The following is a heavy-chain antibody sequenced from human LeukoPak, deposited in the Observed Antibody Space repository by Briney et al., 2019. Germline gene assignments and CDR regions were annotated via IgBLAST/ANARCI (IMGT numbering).Heavy chain of an antibody. V-gene: IGHV3-21*01. CDR1: GFTFSSYS. Sequence: GGSLRLSCAASGFTFSSYSMNWVRQAPGKGLEWVSSISSSSSYIYYADSVKGRFTISRDNSKNTLYLQMNSLRAEDTAVYYCATWGVSGSYWGQGTLVTVSS. CDR2: ISSSSSYI. CDR3: ATWGVSGSY. J-gene: IGHJ4*02. D-gene: IGHD1-26*01.